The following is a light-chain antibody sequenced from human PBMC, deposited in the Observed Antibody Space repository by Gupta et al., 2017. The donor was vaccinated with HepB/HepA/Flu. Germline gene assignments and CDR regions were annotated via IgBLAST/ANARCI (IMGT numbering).Light chain of an antibody. CDR1: SSNIGAGYD. J-gene: IGLJ3*02. V-gene: IGLV1-40*01. CDR2: DNK. Sequence: QSVLTQPPSVSGAPGQRVTISCTWSSSNIGAGYDVHWYQQLPGTAPKLLIYDNKDRPSGVPDRFSGSKSGTSASLAITGLQAEDEADYYCQSYDSSLSGSVFGGGTKLTVL. CDR3: QSYDSSLSGSV.